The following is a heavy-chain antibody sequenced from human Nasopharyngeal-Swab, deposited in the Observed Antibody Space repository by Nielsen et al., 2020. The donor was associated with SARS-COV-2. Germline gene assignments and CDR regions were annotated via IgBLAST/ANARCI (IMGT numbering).Heavy chain of an antibody. CDR3: ARDGGGYGDSEF. J-gene: IGHJ4*02. Sequence: ASVKVSCKTSGYSFTGYYIHWVRQAPGQGLEWMGIIHPVTGRTTSAQRFQGRVALTRDTSTSTVFMEVSSLRSEDTAVYYCARDGGGYGDSEFWGQGTLVAVSS. D-gene: IGHD4-17*01. CDR2: IHPVTGRT. CDR1: GYSFTGYY. V-gene: IGHV1-46*01.